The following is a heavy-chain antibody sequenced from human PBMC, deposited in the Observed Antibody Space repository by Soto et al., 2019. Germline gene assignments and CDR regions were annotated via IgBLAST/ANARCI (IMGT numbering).Heavy chain of an antibody. J-gene: IGHJ5*02. Sequence: QVQLQESGPGLVKPSQTLSLTCTVSGGSISSGGYYWSWIRQHPGKGLEWIGYIYYSGSTYYNPSLKSRVTISVDTSNNQFSLKLSSVTAADTAVYYCARDRVVAAYNWFDPWGQGTLVTVSS. CDR1: GGSISSGGYY. CDR3: ARDRVVAAYNWFDP. CDR2: IYYSGST. V-gene: IGHV4-31*03. D-gene: IGHD2-15*01.